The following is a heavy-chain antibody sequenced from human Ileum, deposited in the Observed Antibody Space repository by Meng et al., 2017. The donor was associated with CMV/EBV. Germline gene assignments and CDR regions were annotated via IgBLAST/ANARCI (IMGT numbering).Heavy chain of an antibody. Sequence: ESQLLEFGGVLVNPGESLRLSCASSGFTCSSDSMSCDRRAPGKGLEWFASISYSSTYIFYADSVKGRFTISRDNAKNSLYLQMNSLKADDTAVYYCARYVVAASRSCLDYWGQGTLVTVSS. V-gene: IGHV3-21*01. D-gene: IGHD1-26*01. CDR2: ISYSSTYI. J-gene: IGHJ4*02. CDR3: ARYVVAASRSCLDY. CDR1: GFTCSSDS.